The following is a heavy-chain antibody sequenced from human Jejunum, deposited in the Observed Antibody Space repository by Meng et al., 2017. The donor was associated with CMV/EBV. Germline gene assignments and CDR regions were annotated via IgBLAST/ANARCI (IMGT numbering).Heavy chain of an antibody. CDR1: GYSFRGYY. CDR2: INPNSGDT. CDR3: ARAGQHFDYYFDS. J-gene: IGHJ4*02. Sequence: SGYSFRGYYIHWVRQAPGQGPEWMGWINPNSGDTWSPPKFQGRVTMTSDTSVNTSYMDLNRLTSDDSAVYYCARAGQHFDYYFDSWGQGMLVTVSS. V-gene: IGHV1-2*02. D-gene: IGHD3-3*02.